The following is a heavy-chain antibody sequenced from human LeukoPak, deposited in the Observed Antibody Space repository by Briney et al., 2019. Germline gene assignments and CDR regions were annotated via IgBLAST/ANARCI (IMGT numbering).Heavy chain of an antibody. J-gene: IGHJ4*02. CDR2: ISVSGNT. CDR3: AKAPVTTCSGAYCYPFDY. D-gene: IGHD2-21*01. CDR1: GFTLSSYA. Sequence: PGGSLRLSCAASGFTLSSYAMSWVRQAPGKGLEWVSAISVSGNTYHADSVKGRFTISRDSSKNTLYLQMNRLRAGDAAVYYCAKAPVTTCSGAYCYPFDYWGQGTLVTVSS. V-gene: IGHV3-23*01.